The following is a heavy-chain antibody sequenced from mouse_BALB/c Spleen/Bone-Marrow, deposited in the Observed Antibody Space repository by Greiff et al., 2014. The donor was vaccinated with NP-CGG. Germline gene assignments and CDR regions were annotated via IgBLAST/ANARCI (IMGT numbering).Heavy chain of an antibody. CDR1: GYTFTSYW. Sequence: LQQSGSELVRPGASVKLSCKASGYTFTSYWMHWVKQRHGQGLEWIGNIYPGSGSTNYDEKFKSKGTLTVDTSSSTAYMHLSSLTSVDSAVYYCTRGYYPYYYAMDYWGQGTSVTVSS. CDR2: IYPGSGST. V-gene: IGHV1S22*01. J-gene: IGHJ4*01. CDR3: TRGYYPYYYAMDY. D-gene: IGHD2-3*01.